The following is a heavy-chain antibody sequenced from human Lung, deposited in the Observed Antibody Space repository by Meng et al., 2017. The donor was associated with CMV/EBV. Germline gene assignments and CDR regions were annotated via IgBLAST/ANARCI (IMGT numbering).Heavy chain of an antibody. Sequence: AEWKKPGASVKVSCKASGYTLTSYAMHWVRKAPGQRLEWMGWINAGNGNTKYSQRFQGRVTITRDTSASTAYMELSSLRSEDTTVYYCARAGYDSSGYYPQPFDYWGQGTLVTVSS. CDR1: GYTLTSYA. CDR3: ARAGYDSSGYYPQPFDY. V-gene: IGHV1-3*01. J-gene: IGHJ4*02. CDR2: INAGNGNT. D-gene: IGHD3-22*01.